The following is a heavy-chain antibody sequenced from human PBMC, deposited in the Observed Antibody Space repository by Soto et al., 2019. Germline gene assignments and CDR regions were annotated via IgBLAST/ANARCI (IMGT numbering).Heavy chain of an antibody. J-gene: IGHJ4*02. V-gene: IGHV3-23*01. CDR1: GFTFSSYP. CDR3: AKDEASGSYNDY. CDR2: INGNGDIT. D-gene: IGHD3-10*01. Sequence: GGSLRLSCAASGFTFSSYPMTWVRQAPGKGLEWVSFINGNGDITHYTDSVRGRFTISRDNSKNTLNLQMSSLRAEDTAIYYCAKDEASGSYNDYWGQGTLVTVSS.